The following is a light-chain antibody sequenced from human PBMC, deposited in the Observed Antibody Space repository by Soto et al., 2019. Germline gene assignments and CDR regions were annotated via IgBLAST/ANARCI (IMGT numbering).Light chain of an antibody. CDR3: QQYNSYPWT. CDR2: DAS. CDR1: QSISSW. J-gene: IGKJ1*01. V-gene: IGKV1-5*01. Sequence: DIQMTQSPSTLSASVGDRVIITCRASQSISSWLAWYQQKPGKAPKLLIYDASSLESGVPSRFSGSGSGTEFTLTITSLQPDDFATYYCQQYNSYPWTFGQGTKV.